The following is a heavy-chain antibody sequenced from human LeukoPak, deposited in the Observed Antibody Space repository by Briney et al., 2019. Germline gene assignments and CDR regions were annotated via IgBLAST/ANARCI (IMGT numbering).Heavy chain of an antibody. CDR2: IYHSGST. D-gene: IGHD3-9*01. Sequence: SETLSLTCTVSGYSISSGYYWGWIRQPPGKGLEWIGSIYHSGSTYYNPSLKSRVTISVDTSKNQFSLKLSSVTAADTAVYYCARDPQYYDILTGYYSANAFDIWGQGTMVTVSS. CDR1: GYSISSGYY. CDR3: ARDPQYYDILTGYYSANAFDI. J-gene: IGHJ3*02. V-gene: IGHV4-38-2*02.